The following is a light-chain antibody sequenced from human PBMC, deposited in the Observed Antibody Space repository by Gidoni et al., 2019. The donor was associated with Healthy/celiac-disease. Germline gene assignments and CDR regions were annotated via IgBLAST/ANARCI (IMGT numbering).Light chain of an antibody. Sequence: EIVMTQSPLSLPVTPGGPASTACRSSQSLLHSNGYNSLDWYLQKPGQSPQLLIYWGSNRAAGVPDRFSGSGSGTDFTLKISRVEAEDVGVYYCMQALQTPRFTFGPGTKVEIK. J-gene: IGKJ3*01. CDR1: QSLLHSNGYNS. CDR2: WGS. CDR3: MQALQTPRFT. V-gene: IGKV2-28*01.